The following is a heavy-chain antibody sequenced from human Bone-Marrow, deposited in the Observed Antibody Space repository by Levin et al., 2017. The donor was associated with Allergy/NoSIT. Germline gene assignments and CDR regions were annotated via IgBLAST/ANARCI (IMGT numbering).Heavy chain of an antibody. CDR2: IIPFFATA. CDR3: ARGSRSSTWYNFEY. CDR1: GGTLSGHA. Sequence: SVKVSCKTSGGTLSGHALIWVRQAPGQGLEWMGGIIPFFATANYAQTFRGRVTITLDESTSTAYLEFSSLRSEDTAVYYCARGSRSSTWYNFEYWGQGTLVTVFS. J-gene: IGHJ4*02. V-gene: IGHV1-69*13. D-gene: IGHD1-1*01.